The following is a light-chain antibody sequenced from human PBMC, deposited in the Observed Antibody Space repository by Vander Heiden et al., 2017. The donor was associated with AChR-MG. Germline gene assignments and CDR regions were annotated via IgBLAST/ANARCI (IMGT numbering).Light chain of an antibody. CDR1: QGISSY. CDR2: AAS. Sequence: DIQLTQSPSFLSASVEDRVTITCRASQGISSYLAWYQQKPGKAPKLLIYAASTLQSGVPSRFSASGSGTEFTLTISSLHPEDFATYYCQQLNSYPQTFGQGTKVEIK. J-gene: IGKJ1*01. V-gene: IGKV1-9*01. CDR3: QQLNSYPQT.